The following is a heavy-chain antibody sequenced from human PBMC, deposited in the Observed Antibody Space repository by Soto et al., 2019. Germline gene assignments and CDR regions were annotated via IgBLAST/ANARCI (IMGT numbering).Heavy chain of an antibody. CDR2: IYYSGST. Sequence: SETLSLTCTVSSGSISSGGYYWSWIRQHPGKGLEWIGYIYYSGSTYYNPSLKSRVTISVDTSKNQFSLKLSSVTAADTAVYYCARDSNYCSGGSCPATSFDPWGQGTLVTVSS. CDR3: ARDSNYCSGGSCPATSFDP. CDR1: SGSISSGGYY. V-gene: IGHV4-31*03. D-gene: IGHD2-15*01. J-gene: IGHJ5*02.